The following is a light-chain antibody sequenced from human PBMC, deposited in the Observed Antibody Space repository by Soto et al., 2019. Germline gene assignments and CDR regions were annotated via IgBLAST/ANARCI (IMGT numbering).Light chain of an antibody. CDR2: GAS. Sequence: EIVLTQSQATLSVSPGERAALSCLASQSVSSNLAWYQQKPGQAPRLLIYGASTRATGIPARFSGSGSGTEFTLTISSLQSEDFAVYYCQQYNNWPTWTFGQGTKVDI. CDR3: QQYNNWPTWT. V-gene: IGKV3-15*01. CDR1: QSVSSN. J-gene: IGKJ1*01.